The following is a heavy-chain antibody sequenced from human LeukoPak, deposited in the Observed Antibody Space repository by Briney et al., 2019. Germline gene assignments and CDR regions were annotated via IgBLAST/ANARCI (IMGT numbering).Heavy chain of an antibody. J-gene: IGHJ4*02. CDR1: GFTFSDYY. CDR2: ISSSSSYT. D-gene: IGHD6-19*01. Sequence: PGGSLRLSCAASGFTFSDYYMSWIRQAPGKGLEWVSYISSSSSYTNYADSVKGRFTISRDNAKNSLYLQMNSLRAEDTAVYYCARDKSWDVPQYSSGRFHDYWGQGTLVTVSS. CDR3: ARDKSWDVPQYSSGRFHDY. V-gene: IGHV3-11*06.